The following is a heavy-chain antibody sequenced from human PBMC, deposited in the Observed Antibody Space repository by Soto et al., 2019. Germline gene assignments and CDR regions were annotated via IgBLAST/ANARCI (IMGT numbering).Heavy chain of an antibody. Sequence: QVQLVESGGGLVKPGGSLRLSCAASGFTFSDYYISWIRQAPGKGLEWISYISSSGSTISYAESVEGRFTISRDNAKNSLYLQMSSLRAEDTAVYYCARDGDYYESGGYFLRDAFDIWGQGTMVTVSP. D-gene: IGHD3-22*01. CDR1: GFTFSDYY. CDR3: ARDGDYYESGGYFLRDAFDI. J-gene: IGHJ3*02. V-gene: IGHV3-11*01. CDR2: ISSSGSTI.